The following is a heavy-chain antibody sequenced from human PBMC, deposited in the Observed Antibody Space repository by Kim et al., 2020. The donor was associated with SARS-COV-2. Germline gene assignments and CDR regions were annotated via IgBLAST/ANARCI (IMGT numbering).Heavy chain of an antibody. Sequence: GGSLRLSCVASRFTFSTSPMGWVRQAPGEGLEWVSRISWDGTRTYYADSVKGRVTMSSDKSKNTVYLHMNNLRVEDTAVYYCAKGVTNSGFDYWGQGAQVTVSS. CDR1: RFTFSTSP. CDR3: AKGVTNSGFDY. D-gene: IGHD4-17*01. J-gene: IGHJ4*02. V-gene: IGHV3-23*01. CDR2: ISWDGTRT.